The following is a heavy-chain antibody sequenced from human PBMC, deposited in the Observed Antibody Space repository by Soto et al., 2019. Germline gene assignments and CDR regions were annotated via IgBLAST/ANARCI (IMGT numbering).Heavy chain of an antibody. J-gene: IGHJ4*02. V-gene: IGHV1-8*01. D-gene: IGHD3-10*01. CDR2: MNPNGGNT. CDR1: GYTFTSYD. CDR3: ARVTTMVRGTLGY. Sequence: QVQLVQSGAEVKKPGASVKVSCKASGYTFTSYDINWVRQATGQGLEWMGWMNPNGGNTGYAQKSLVRVTMTRNTSISTAYRELSSLRSEDTAVYYCARVTTMVRGTLGYWGKGSLVTVSS.